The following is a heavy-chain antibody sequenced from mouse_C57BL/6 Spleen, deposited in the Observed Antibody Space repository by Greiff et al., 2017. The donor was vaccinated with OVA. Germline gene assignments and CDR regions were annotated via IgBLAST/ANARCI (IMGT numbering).Heavy chain of an antibody. CDR3: ASSYYCPYAMDY. CDR2: IWSDGST. D-gene: IGHD2-10*01. Sequence: VQLQESGPGLVAPSQSLSITCTVSGFSLTSYGVHWVRQPPGKGLEWLVVIWSDGSTTYNSALNSRLSISKDNSKSQVFLKLNSLQTDDTAMYYCASSYYCPYAMDYWGQGTSVTVSS. V-gene: IGHV2-6*03. CDR1: GFSLTSYG. J-gene: IGHJ4*01.